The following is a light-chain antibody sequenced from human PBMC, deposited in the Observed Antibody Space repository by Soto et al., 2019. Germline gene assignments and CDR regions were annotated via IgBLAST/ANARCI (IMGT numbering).Light chain of an antibody. CDR1: QSISSN. V-gene: IGKV3-15*01. J-gene: IGKJ1*01. CDR3: QQHNNWPRT. Sequence: EIVMTQSPATLSVSPGERATLSCRASQSISSNLAWYQQKPGQAPRLLIYGASTRGTGIPARFSGGGSGTEFTLTISGLQSEDFAVYYCQQHNNWPRTFGQGTKVEIK. CDR2: GAS.